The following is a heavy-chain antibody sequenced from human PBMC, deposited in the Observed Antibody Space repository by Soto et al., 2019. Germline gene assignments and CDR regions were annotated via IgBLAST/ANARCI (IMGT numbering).Heavy chain of an antibody. J-gene: IGHJ3*02. V-gene: IGHV3-23*01. CDR3: AKDMGYCSGGSCSGAFDI. Sequence: EVQLLESGGGLVQPGGSLRLSCAASGFTFSSYAMSWVRQPPGKGLEWVSAISGSGGSTYYADSVKGRFTISRDNSKNTLYLQMNSLRAEDTAVYYCAKDMGYCSGGSCSGAFDIWGQGTMVTVSS. CDR2: ISGSGGST. D-gene: IGHD2-15*01. CDR1: GFTFSSYA.